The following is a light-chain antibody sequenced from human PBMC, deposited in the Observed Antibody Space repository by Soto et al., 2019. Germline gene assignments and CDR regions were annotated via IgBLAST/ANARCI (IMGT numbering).Light chain of an antibody. CDR3: QQYGNSTVT. CDR1: QSVRNS. CDR2: GAS. V-gene: IGKV3-20*01. J-gene: IGKJ1*01. Sequence: EIVLTQSPGTLSLSPGERATLLCRASQSVRNSLAWYQQKPGQAPSLIIYGASSRATGIPDRFSGSGSGTDFTLTISRLEPEDFAVYYCQQYGNSTVTFDQGTKV.